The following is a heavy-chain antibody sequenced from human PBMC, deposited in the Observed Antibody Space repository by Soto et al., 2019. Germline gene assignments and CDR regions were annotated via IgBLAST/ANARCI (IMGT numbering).Heavy chain of an antibody. CDR3: TRAVVASSPPGADY. CDR2: IKAAGGDT. D-gene: IGHD2-15*01. CDR1: GFMFSNYP. J-gene: IGHJ4*02. V-gene: IGHV3-23*01. Sequence: EVQLLASGGDLVRPGGSLRLSCAGSGFMFSNYPMSWVRQAPGKGPEWVAAIKAAGGDTYYADSVKGRFTISRDNFNDMLYLQMNSLTVEDTAMYYCTRAVVASSPPGADYWGQGTLVTVS.